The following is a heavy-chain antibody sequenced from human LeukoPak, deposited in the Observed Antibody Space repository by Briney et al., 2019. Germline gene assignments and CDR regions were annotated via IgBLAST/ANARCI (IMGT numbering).Heavy chain of an antibody. CDR3: GRGVPYDYVSGGGVFDY. Sequence: SETLSLTCTVSGGSISSYYWSWIRQPPGKGLEWIGYIYYSGSTNYNPSLKSRVTISVDTSKNQFSLKLSSVTAADTAVYYWGRGVPYDYVSGGGVFDYWGQGTLVTVSS. CDR1: GGSISSYY. V-gene: IGHV4-59*01. J-gene: IGHJ4*02. D-gene: IGHD3-16*01. CDR2: IYYSGST.